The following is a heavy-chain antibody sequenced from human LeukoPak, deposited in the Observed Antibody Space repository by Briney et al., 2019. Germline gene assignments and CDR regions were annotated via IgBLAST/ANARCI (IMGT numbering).Heavy chain of an antibody. V-gene: IGHV3-21*01. Sequence: KPGGSLRLSCAASGFTFSSYSMNLVRQAPGKGLEWVSSISSSSYIYYADSVKGRFTISRDNAKNSLYLQMNSLRAEDTAVYYCARKVRGSGSYYNEDYWGQGTLVTVSS. CDR2: ISSSSYI. CDR1: GFTFSSYS. D-gene: IGHD3-10*01. CDR3: ARKVRGSGSYYNEDY. J-gene: IGHJ4*02.